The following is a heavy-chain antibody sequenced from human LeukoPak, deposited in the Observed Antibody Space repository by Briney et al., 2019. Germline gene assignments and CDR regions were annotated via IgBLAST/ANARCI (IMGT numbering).Heavy chain of an antibody. J-gene: IGHJ3*02. V-gene: IGHV1-69*13. Sequence: SVKVSCKASGGAFSSYAISWVRQAPGQGLEWMGGIIPIFGTANYAQKFQGRVTITADESTSTAYMELSSLRSEDTAVYYCAVHCSSTSCYRKIDAFDIWGQGTMVTVSS. CDR3: AVHCSSTSCYRKIDAFDI. CDR1: GGAFSSYA. D-gene: IGHD2-2*01. CDR2: IIPIFGTA.